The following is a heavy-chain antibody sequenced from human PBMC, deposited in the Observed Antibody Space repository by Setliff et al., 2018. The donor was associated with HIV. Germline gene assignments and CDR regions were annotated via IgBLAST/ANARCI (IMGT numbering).Heavy chain of an antibody. D-gene: IGHD4-4*01. V-gene: IGHV4-31*11. J-gene: IGHJ6*03. Sequence: PSETLSLTCAVSGGSISSDAYYWSWIRQCPGKGLEWIGYIYYSGSTYYNPSKNQFSLRLNSVTAADTADYFCARRRGGSLTTVTTWYYYMDVWGKGSTVTVSS. CDR2: IYYSGST. CDR1: GGSISSDAYY. CDR3: ARRRGGSLTTVTTWYYYMDV.